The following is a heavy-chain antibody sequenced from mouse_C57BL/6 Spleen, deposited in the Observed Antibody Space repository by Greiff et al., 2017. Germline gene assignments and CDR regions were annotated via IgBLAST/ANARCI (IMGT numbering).Heavy chain of an antibody. CDR2: IYPGDGDT. V-gene: IGHV1-82*01. J-gene: IGHJ2*01. CDR1: GYAFSSSW. Sequence: QVQLQQSGPELVKPGASVKISCKASGYAFSSSWMNWVKQRPGKGLEWIGRIYPGDGDTNYNGKFKGKATLTADKSSSTAYMQLSSLTSEDSAVYFCARNRFDYWGQGTTLTASS. CDR3: ARNRFDY.